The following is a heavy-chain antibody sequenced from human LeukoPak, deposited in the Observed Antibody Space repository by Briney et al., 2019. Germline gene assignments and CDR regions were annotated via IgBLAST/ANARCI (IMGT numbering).Heavy chain of an antibody. V-gene: IGHV3-21*01. CDR3: ARGGPRYNYGSFD. CDR1: GFSLSTYT. CDR2: ISSRNTYI. D-gene: IGHD5-18*01. J-gene: IGHJ4*02. Sequence: PGGSLRLSCAASGFSLSTYTMNWVRQAPGKGLEWVSLISSRNTYIYYGDSVRGRFTISRDNAKDSVYLQMNSLRAEDTAVYYCARGGPRYNYGSFDWGQGTLVTVSS.